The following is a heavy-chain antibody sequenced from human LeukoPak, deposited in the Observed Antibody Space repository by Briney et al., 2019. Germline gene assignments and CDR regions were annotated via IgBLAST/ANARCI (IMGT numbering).Heavy chain of an antibody. V-gene: IGHV1-58*02. J-gene: IGHJ4*02. CDR3: AAGRYFDLVDS. CDR1: GFTFSSSA. Sequence: ASVPVSCKASGFTFSSSAMQWVRQARGQRLEWMGWIVVGSGKTNYAQKFQERVTITRDMSTSTAYMELSSLRSEDTGVYYCAAGRYFDLVDSWGQGALVTVSS. D-gene: IGHD3-9*01. CDR2: IVVGSGKT.